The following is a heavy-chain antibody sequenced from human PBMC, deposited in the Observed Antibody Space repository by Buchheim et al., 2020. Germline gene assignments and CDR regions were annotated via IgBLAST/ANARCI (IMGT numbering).Heavy chain of an antibody. V-gene: IGHV4-4*02. CDR1: GGSISSSNW. Sequence: QVQLQESGPGLVKPSGTLSLTCAVSGGSISSSNWWNWVSQPPGKGLEWIGEVYTSGSTNFNPSLKSRVTISLTKSKNQFSLKVNSLTAADTAVYYCAGGKTTKWYFDLWGRGTL. J-gene: IGHJ2*01. CDR3: AGGKTTKWYFDL. D-gene: IGHD4-17*01. CDR2: VYTSGST.